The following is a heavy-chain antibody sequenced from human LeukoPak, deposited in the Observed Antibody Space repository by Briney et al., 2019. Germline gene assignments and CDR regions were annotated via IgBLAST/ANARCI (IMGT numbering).Heavy chain of an antibody. J-gene: IGHJ4*02. CDR1: GFTFSSHS. V-gene: IGHV3-48*01. D-gene: IGHD1-26*01. Sequence: GGSLRLSCAASGFTFSSHSMNWVRQAPGKGLEWVSYISSSSSTIYYADSVKGRFTISRDNSKNTLYLQMNSLRAEDTAVYYCARDPRVGWYFDYWGQGTLVTVSS. CDR3: ARDPRVGWYFDY. CDR2: ISSSSSTI.